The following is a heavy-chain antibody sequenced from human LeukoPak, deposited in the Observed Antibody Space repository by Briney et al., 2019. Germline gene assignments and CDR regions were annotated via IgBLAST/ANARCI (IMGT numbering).Heavy chain of an antibody. V-gene: IGHV4-31*03. D-gene: IGHD4-17*01. CDR3: ARGSALTVTTDY. CDR1: GGSISSGGYY. CDR2: IYYSGST. Sequence: SETLSLTCTVSGGSISSGGYYWSWIRQHPGKGLEWIGYIYYSGSTYYNPSLKSRVTISVDTSKNQFSLKLSSVTAADTAVYYCARGSALTVTTDYWGQGTLVTVYS. J-gene: IGHJ4*02.